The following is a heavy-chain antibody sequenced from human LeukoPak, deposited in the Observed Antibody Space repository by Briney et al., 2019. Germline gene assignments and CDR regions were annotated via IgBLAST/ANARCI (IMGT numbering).Heavy chain of an antibody. D-gene: IGHD2-2*01. Sequence: PSETLSLTCAVYGGSFSGYYWSWIRQPPGKGLEWIGEINHSGSTNYNPSLKSRVTISVDTSKNQFSLKLSSVTAADTAVYYCARAGYHGGWFDPWGQGTLVTVSS. J-gene: IGHJ5*02. CDR1: GGSFSGYY. CDR3: ARAGYHGGWFDP. V-gene: IGHV4-34*01. CDR2: INHSGST.